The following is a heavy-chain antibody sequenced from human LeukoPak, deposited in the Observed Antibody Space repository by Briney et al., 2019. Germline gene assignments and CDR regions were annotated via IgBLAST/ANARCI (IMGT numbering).Heavy chain of an antibody. D-gene: IGHD6-13*01. V-gene: IGHV1-3*01. CDR3: ARGPDGSSWYYFDY. Sequence: ASVKVSCKASGYTFTSYAMHWVRQAPGQRLEWMGWINAGNGNTKYSQKFQGRVTITRDTSASTAYMELRSLRSDDTAVYYCARGPDGSSWYYFDYWGQGTLVTVSS. CDR1: GYTFTSYA. CDR2: INAGNGNT. J-gene: IGHJ4*02.